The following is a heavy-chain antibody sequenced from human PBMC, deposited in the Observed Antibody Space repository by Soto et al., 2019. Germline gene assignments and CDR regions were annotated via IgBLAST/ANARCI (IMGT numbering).Heavy chain of an antibody. CDR1: GGSISVYY. CDR3: AGGVGSSPPRY. D-gene: IGHD1-26*01. J-gene: IGHJ4*02. CDR2: IYDSGSP. Sequence: KPSETLSLTCTISGGSISVYYWSWIRQPPGQALEWIGYIYDSGSPYYNPSLRSRVIISADTSKNQISLKLTSATAADTAVYYFAGGVGSSPPRYWGRGTLVTVSS. V-gene: IGHV4-59*01.